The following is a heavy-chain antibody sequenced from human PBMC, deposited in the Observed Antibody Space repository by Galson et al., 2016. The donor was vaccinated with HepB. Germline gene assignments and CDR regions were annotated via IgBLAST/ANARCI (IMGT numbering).Heavy chain of an antibody. CDR3: AGGRGMDV. Sequence: SLRLSCAASGITFGPYWMTWVRQAPGRGLEWVANINQDGTDKYYVDSVKGRFTISRDNAKTSVYLQMNSLRADDTAVYYCAGGRGMDVWGQGTTVTVSS. J-gene: IGHJ6*02. CDR1: GITFGPYW. V-gene: IGHV3-7*03. CDR2: INQDGTDK.